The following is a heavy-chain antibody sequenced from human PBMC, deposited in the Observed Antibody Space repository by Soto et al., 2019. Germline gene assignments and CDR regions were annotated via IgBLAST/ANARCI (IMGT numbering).Heavy chain of an antibody. Sequence: PGGSLRLSCAASGFTFSSYALGWVRQAPGRGLECVSAISGSGVSTYYADSVKGRFTISRDNSKNTLYLQMNSLRAEDTAVYYCARSGYSYGRVDVWGQGTTVTVSS. J-gene: IGHJ6*02. CDR2: ISGSGVST. CDR1: GFTFSSYA. V-gene: IGHV3-23*01. D-gene: IGHD5-18*01. CDR3: ARSGYSYGRVDV.